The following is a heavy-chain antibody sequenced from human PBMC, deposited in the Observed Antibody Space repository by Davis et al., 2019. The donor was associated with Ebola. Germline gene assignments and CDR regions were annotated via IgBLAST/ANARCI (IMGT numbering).Heavy chain of an antibody. Sequence: GESLKISCAASGFTFSSYSMNWVRQAPGKGLEWVSSISSSSSTIYYADSVKGRFTISRDNAKNSLYLQMNSLRDEDTAVYYCARDRGDLAIPFDYWGQGTLVTVSS. J-gene: IGHJ4*02. CDR3: ARDRGDLAIPFDY. V-gene: IGHV3-48*02. D-gene: IGHD2-21*01. CDR1: GFTFSSYS. CDR2: ISSSSSTI.